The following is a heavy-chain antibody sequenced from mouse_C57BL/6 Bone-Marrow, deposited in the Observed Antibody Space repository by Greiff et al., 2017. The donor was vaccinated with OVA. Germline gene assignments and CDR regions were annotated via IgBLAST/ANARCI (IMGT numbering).Heavy chain of an antibody. CDR1: GFTFSSYG. CDR3: ARRGNWNFDY. CDR2: ISRGGSYT. Sequence: DVKLVESGGDLVKPGGSLKLSCAASGFTFSSYGMSWVRQTPDKRLEWVATISRGGSYTYYPDSVKGRFPISRDNAKNTLYLQMSSLKSADTAMYYCARRGNWNFDYWGQGTTLTVSS. D-gene: IGHD2-1*01. J-gene: IGHJ2*01. V-gene: IGHV5-6*02.